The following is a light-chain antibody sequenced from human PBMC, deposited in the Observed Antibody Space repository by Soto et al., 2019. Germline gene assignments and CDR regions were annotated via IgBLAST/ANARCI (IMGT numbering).Light chain of an antibody. J-gene: IGKJ1*01. V-gene: IGKV1-5*03. CDR3: QQYNTYSWT. CDR2: EAS. Sequence: DIQITHSPSTLSASVLYRVTIIRGASQSIKSWLAWYQQKPGKAPKLLIYEASSLESGVPSRFGGSGSGTEFTLTISSLQPDDFATYYCQQYNTYSWTFGQGTKVDIK. CDR1: QSIKSW.